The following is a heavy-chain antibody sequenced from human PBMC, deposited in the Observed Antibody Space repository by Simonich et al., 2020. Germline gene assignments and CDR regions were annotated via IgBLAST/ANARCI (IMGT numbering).Heavy chain of an antibody. CDR2: IKQDGSEK. CDR1: GFTFSSYW. Sequence: EVQLVESGGGLVQPGGSLRLSCAASGFTFSSYWVSWVRRAPGKGLWWVANIKQDGSEKYYVDSVKGRFTISRDNAKNSLYLQMNSLRAEDTAVYYCARDGLGTAYYYYMDVWGKGTTVTVSS. CDR3: ARDGLGTAYYYYMDV. J-gene: IGHJ6*03. V-gene: IGHV3-7*01. D-gene: IGHD7-27*01.